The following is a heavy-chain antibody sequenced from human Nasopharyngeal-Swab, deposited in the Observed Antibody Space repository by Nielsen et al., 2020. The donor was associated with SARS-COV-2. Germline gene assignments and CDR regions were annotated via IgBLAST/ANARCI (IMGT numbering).Heavy chain of an antibody. CDR2: ISEDGSIT. J-gene: IGHJ4*02. CDR1: GFTFSSHW. Sequence: GGSLRLSCAASGFTFSSHWMHWVRQAPGKGLVWVSRISEDGSITTYADSVKGRFTISRDNAKNTLFLQMHSLRADDTAIYYCASQLGPPDSWGQVTLVTVSS. D-gene: IGHD2-2*01. V-gene: IGHV3-74*01. CDR3: ASQLGPPDS.